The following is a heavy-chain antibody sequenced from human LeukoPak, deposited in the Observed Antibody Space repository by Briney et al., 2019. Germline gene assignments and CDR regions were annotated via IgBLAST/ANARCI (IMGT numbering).Heavy chain of an antibody. J-gene: IGHJ4*02. CDR3: SAAAAALDY. Sequence: PGGSLRLSCAASGFTFSTYDMNWVRRAPGKGLEWVSSITTTSTLIYYADSVKGRFTISRDNAKNSLYLQMDSLTAEDTAVYYCSAAAAALDYWGQGTLVTVSS. V-gene: IGHV3-21*01. D-gene: IGHD6-13*01. CDR1: GFTFSTYD. CDR2: ITTTSTLI.